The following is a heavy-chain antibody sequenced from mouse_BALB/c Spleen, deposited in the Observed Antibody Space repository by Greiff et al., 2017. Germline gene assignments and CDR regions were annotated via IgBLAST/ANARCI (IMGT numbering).Heavy chain of an antibody. J-gene: IGHJ3*01. CDR1: GFSLTSYG. D-gene: IGHD2-10*01. CDR3: ARNAYYGNYFFAY. CDR2: IWSGGST. Sequence: VQLQESGPGLVQPSQSLSITCTVSGFSLTSYGVHWVRQSPGKGLEWLGVIWSGGSTDYNAAFISRLSISKDNSKSQVFFKMNSLQANDTAIYYCARNAYYGNYFFAYWGQGTLVTVSA. V-gene: IGHV2-2*02.